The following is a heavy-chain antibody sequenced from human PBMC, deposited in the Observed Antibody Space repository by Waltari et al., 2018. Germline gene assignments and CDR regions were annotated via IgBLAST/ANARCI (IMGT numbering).Heavy chain of an antibody. CDR3: ATHRDGYNYRFDY. CDR2: MNPNSGNT. CDR1: GYTFTSYD. J-gene: IGHJ4*02. Sequence: QVQLVQSGAEVKKPGASVKVSCKASGYTFTSYDINWVRQATGQGLEWMGWMNPNSGNTGYAQKFQGRVTITRDTSASTAYMELSSLRSEDTAVYYCATHRDGYNYRFDYWGQGTLVTVSS. D-gene: IGHD5-12*01. V-gene: IGHV1-8*01.